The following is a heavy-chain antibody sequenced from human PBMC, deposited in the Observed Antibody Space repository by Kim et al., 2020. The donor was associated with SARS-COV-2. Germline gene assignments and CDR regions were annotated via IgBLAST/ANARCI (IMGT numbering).Heavy chain of an antibody. CDR1: GGSFSGYY. J-gene: IGHJ4*02. CDR2: INHSGST. V-gene: IGHV4-34*01. D-gene: IGHD3-22*01. CDR3: ARGYYYDSSGYHGRFDY. Sequence: SETLSLTCAVYGGSFSGYYWSWIRQPPGKGLEWIGEINHSGSTNYNPSLKSRVTISVDTSKNQFSLKLSSVTAADTAVYYCARGYYYDSSGYHGRFDYWGQGTLVTVSS.